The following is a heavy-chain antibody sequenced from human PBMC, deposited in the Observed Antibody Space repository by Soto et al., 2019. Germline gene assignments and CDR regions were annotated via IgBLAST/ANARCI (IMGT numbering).Heavy chain of an antibody. CDR2: FDPEDGET. CDR1: GYTLTELS. CDR3: ATTFGYYYGSGSYYYFDY. V-gene: IGHV1-24*01. D-gene: IGHD3-10*01. J-gene: IGHJ4*02. Sequence: ASVKVSCKVSGYTLTELSMHWVRQAPGKGLEWMGGFDPEDGETIYAQKFQGRVTMTEDTSTDTAYMELSSLRSEDTAVYYFATTFGYYYGSGSYYYFDYWGQGTLVTVSS.